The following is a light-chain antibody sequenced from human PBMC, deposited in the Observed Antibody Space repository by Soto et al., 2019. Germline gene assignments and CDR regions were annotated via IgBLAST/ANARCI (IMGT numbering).Light chain of an antibody. CDR2: EVN. V-gene: IGLV2-8*01. CDR3: SSHGGNNPYV. CDR1: TSDIGGYNF. Sequence: QSALTQPPSASGSPGQSVAISCTGSTSDIGGYNFVSWYQQHPGKAPKLLIYEVNKRPPGVPDRFSGSRSGNTASLTVSGLQAEDEADSYCSSHGGNNPYVFGNGTKLTVL. J-gene: IGLJ1*01.